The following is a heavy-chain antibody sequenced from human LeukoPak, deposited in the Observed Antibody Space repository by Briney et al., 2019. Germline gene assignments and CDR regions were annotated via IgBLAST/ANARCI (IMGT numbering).Heavy chain of an antibody. Sequence: SESLSLTCTVSGGSITSYYWSWLRQPAGKGLEWIGRMYTSGSTKYNPSLKSRVVISLDNSKNQFSLKVTSVTAADTAVYYCARDHYGSGSYKSYFDSWGQGTQVTVSS. D-gene: IGHD3-10*01. CDR2: MYTSGST. CDR1: GGSITSYY. V-gene: IGHV4-4*07. CDR3: ARDHYGSGSYKSYFDS. J-gene: IGHJ4*02.